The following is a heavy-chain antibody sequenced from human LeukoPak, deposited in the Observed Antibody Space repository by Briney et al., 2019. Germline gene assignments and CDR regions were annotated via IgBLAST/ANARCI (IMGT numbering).Heavy chain of an antibody. CDR2: IISIFGTA. CDR1: GGTFIYYP. V-gene: IGHV1-69*13. CDR3: ARDSSDIRSLIVQ. J-gene: IGHJ1*01. Sequence: AVTVSFTATGGTFIYYPISWVRQASGQGLEWMGGIISIFGTANYAQKFQRRVTITADESTSTDYMELSRLRSEDTPVYYCARDSSDIRSLIVQWGEGTVVSVPS. D-gene: IGHD2-15*01.